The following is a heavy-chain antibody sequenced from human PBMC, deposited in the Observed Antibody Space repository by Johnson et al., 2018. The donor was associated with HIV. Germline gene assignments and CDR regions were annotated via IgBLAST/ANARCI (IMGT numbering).Heavy chain of an antibody. CDR1: GFTFSSYA. CDR3: AKTEDAFDI. Sequence: QVYLVESGGGVVQPGRSLRLSCAASGFTFSSYAMHWVRQAPGKGLEWVAVISYDGSNKYYADSVKGRFTISRDNYKNTLYLQMNSLRAEDTAVYYCAKTEDAFDIWGQGTMVTVSS. CDR2: ISYDGSNK. J-gene: IGHJ3*02. V-gene: IGHV3-30*18.